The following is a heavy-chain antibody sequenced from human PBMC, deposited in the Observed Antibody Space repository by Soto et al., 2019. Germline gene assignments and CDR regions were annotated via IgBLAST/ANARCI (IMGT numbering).Heavy chain of an antibody. CDR3: ARVPGYNWNRGDDFAY. Sequence: QVQLVQSGAEVKKPGSAVTASCTAHGGTFSSYAISWVRQATGQGLEWMGVIIPIFGTANYAKKFQGRVTNTSPQSASTDYMELRSLRSEDTAVYYCARVPGYNWNRGDDFAYWGQGTLVTVSS. D-gene: IGHD1-20*01. CDR1: GGTFSSYA. CDR2: IIPIFGTA. V-gene: IGHV1-69*01. J-gene: IGHJ4*02.